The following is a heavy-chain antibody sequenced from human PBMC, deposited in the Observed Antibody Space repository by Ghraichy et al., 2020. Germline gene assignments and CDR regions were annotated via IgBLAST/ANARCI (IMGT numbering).Heavy chain of an antibody. V-gene: IGHV3-7*01. CDR2: INQGGSQK. Sequence: GGSLRLSCAASGFTFSSHWMSWVRQAPGKGLEWVANINQGGSQKYHVDSVKGRFTISRDNAKNSLYLQMNSLRAEDTAVYYCARCAGRDRIENWGQGTLVTVSS. J-gene: IGHJ4*02. CDR3: ARCAGRDRIEN. CDR1: GFTFSSHW. D-gene: IGHD1-14*01.